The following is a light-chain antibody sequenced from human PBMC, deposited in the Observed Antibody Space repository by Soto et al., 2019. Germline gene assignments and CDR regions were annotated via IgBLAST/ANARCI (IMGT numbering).Light chain of an antibody. V-gene: IGLV2-14*01. CDR2: DVT. Sequence: QSALTQPASVSGSPGQSITTSCTGTSSDVGGYDYVSWYQQHPGKAPKLMIYDVTNRPSGVSNRFSGSKSGNTASLTISGLQAEDEADYYCISYASINTYVFVTGTKLTVL. CDR3: ISYASINTYV. J-gene: IGLJ1*01. CDR1: SSDVGGYDY.